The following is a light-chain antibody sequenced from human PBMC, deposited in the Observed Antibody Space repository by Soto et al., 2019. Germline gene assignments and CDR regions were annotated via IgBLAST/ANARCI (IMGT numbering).Light chain of an antibody. CDR3: QQYNNWPPIT. CDR1: QSVSNN. J-gene: IGKJ5*01. V-gene: IGKV3D-15*01. Sequence: EFVLTQSPGTLSLSPGERATLSCRASQSVSNNYLAWYQQKPGQAPRLLIYGASNRATGIPDRFSGSGSGTEFTLTISSLQSEDFGVYYCQQYNNWPPITFGQGTRLEIK. CDR2: GAS.